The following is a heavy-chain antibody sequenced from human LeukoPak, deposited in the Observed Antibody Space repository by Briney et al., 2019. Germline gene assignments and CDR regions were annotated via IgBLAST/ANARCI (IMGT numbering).Heavy chain of an antibody. CDR3: AKEVRESAWFYFDH. CDR2: ISSSSSTI. CDR1: GFTFSSYS. D-gene: IGHD3-10*01. V-gene: IGHV3-48*02. Sequence: GGSLRLSCAASGFTFSSYSMNWVRQAPGKGLEWVSYISSSSSTIYYADSVKGRFAISRDNSKNTVYLQVNSLRDEDTAVYYCAKEVRESAWFYFDHWGQGTLATVSS. J-gene: IGHJ4*02.